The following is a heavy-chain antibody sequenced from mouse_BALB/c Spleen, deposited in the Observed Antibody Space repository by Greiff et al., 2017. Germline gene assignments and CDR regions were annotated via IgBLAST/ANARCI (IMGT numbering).Heavy chain of an antibody. CDR3: ARLDGNPWYFDV. CDR1: GYSITSDYA. CDR2: ISYSGST. J-gene: IGHJ1*01. Sequence: EVQLQQSGPGLVKPSQSLSLTCTVTGYSITSDYAWNWIRQFPGNKLEWMGYISYSGSTSYNPSLKSRISITRDTSKNQFFLQLNSVTTEDTATYYCARLDGNPWYFDVWGAGTTVTVSS. V-gene: IGHV3-2*02. D-gene: IGHD2-1*01.